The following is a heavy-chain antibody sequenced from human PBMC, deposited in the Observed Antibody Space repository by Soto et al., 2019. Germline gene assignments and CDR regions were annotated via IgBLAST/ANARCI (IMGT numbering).Heavy chain of an antibody. CDR3: ARDGLNVDTAMVLFDY. D-gene: IGHD5-18*01. Sequence: ASVKVSCKASGYTFTSYGISWVRQAPGQGLEWMGWISAYNGNTNYAQKLQGRVTMTTDTSTSTAYMELGSLRSDDTAVYYCARDGLNVDTAMVLFDYWGQGTLVTVSS. J-gene: IGHJ4*02. CDR1: GYTFTSYG. V-gene: IGHV1-18*04. CDR2: ISAYNGNT.